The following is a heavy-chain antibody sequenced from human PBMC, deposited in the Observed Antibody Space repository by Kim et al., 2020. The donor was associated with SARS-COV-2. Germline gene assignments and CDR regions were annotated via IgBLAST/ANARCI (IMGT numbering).Heavy chain of an antibody. CDR2: ITAYKGNA. CDR1: GYSFNSYG. J-gene: IGHJ4*02. Sequence: ASVKVSCEASGYSFNSYGISWVRQAPGQGLEWMGRITAYKGNANYAQKFQGRVTMTTDTSSRTSYMELRSLRSDDTAVYYCARVMITFGGLIVSPFDYWGQGTLVTVS. CDR3: ARVMITFGGLIVSPFDY. V-gene: IGHV1-18*01. D-gene: IGHD3-16*02.